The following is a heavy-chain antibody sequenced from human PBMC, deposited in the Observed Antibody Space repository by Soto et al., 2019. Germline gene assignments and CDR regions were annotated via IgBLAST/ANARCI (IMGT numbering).Heavy chain of an antibody. J-gene: IGHJ5*02. CDR1: GGSISSGGYY. Sequence: PSETLSLTCTVSGGSISSGGYYWSWIRQHPGKGLEWIGYIYYSGSTYYNPSLKSRVTISVDTSKNQFSLKLSSVTAADTAVYYCARDQYYYDSSGYSNWFDPWGQGTLVTVPQ. CDR3: ARDQYYYDSSGYSNWFDP. V-gene: IGHV4-31*03. D-gene: IGHD3-22*01. CDR2: IYYSGST.